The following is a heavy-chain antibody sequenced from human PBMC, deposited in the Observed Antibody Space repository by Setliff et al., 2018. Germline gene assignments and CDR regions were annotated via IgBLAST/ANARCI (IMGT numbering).Heavy chain of an antibody. CDR1: GYTFTSYN. V-gene: IGHV1-8*01. D-gene: IGHD3-10*01. J-gene: IGHJ4*02. CDR3: ARGTLWFGEPIDY. Sequence: ASVKVSCKASGYTFTSYNINWVRQATGQGLEWMGWMNPNSGNTGYAQKFQGRVTMTRNTSIKTAYMELNSLRPEDTAVYYCARGTLWFGEPIDYWGQGTLVTVSS. CDR2: MNPNSGNT.